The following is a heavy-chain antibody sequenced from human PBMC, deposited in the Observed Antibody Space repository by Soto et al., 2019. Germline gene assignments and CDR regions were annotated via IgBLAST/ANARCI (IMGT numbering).Heavy chain of an antibody. CDR2: IYYSGST. V-gene: IGHV4-31*03. J-gene: IGHJ4*02. CDR1: AGSISSGGYY. Sequence: QVQLQESGPGLVKPSQTLSLTCTVSAGSISSGGYYWSQIRQHPGKGLEWIGYIYYSGSTYYTPPSKSRVTLSVDTSKNHFSLKLSSVTAADTAVYYCARGGCDILTGRLSYFDYWGQVTLVAVSS. D-gene: IGHD3-9*01. CDR3: ARGGCDILTGRLSYFDY.